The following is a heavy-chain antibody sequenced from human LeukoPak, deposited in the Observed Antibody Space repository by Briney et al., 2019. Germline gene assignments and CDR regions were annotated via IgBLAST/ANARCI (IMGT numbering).Heavy chain of an antibody. CDR2: ISSSSSTI. J-gene: IGHJ4*02. D-gene: IGHD2-21*01. V-gene: IGHV3-48*01. Sequence: PGGSLRLSCAASGFTFSSYSMNWVRQAPGKGLEWVSYISSSSSTIYYADSVKGRFTISRDNSKNTLYLQLNGLRTEDTALYYCAKDRLLNCRGDCYIFDYWGQGTLVTVSS. CDR3: AKDRLLNCRGDCYIFDY. CDR1: GFTFSSYS.